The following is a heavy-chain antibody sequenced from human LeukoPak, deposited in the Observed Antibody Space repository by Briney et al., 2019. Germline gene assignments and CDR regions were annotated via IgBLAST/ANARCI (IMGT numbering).Heavy chain of an antibody. CDR3: ARGGTVSGYHDY. CDR1: GFTFSSYS. CDR2: ISNSSSYI. D-gene: IGHD5-18*01. V-gene: IGHV3-21*01. J-gene: IGHJ4*02. Sequence: GGSLRLSCAASGFTFSSYSMNWVRQAPGKGLEWVSSISNSSSYIYYADSVKGRFTISRDNAKNSLYLQMNSLRAEDTAVYYCARGGTVSGYHDYWGQGTLVTVSS.